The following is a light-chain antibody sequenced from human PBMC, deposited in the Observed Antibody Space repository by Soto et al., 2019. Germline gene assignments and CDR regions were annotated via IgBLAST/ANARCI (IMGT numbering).Light chain of an antibody. CDR1: QSISVH. J-gene: IGKJ2*01. CDR3: QQSYITPYT. CDR2: AAS. V-gene: IGKV1-39*01. Sequence: DIQMTQSPSSLSASVGDTVTITCRASQSISVHLNWYQQKPGKGPKLLIYAASNLQSGVTLRFSGIGSETDFALTINSLQPEDFATYFCQQSYITPYTFGQGTKLEIK.